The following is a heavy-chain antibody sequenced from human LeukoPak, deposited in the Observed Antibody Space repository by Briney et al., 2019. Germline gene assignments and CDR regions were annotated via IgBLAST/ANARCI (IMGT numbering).Heavy chain of an antibody. V-gene: IGHV3-23*01. CDR1: GITLSNYG. CDR3: AKNSGYSYGTVYYFDY. CDR2: ISGTGGST. Sequence: SGGSLRLSCAVSGITLSNYGMSWVRQAPGKGLEWVAGISGTGGSTNYADSVKGRFTISRDNSKNTLYLQMNSLRAEDTAIYYCAKNSGYSYGTVYYFDYWGQGTLVTVSS. D-gene: IGHD5-18*01. J-gene: IGHJ4*02.